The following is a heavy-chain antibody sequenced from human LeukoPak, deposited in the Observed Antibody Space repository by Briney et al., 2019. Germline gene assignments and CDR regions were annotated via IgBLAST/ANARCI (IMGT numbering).Heavy chain of an antibody. CDR1: GGSITSSNW. J-gene: IGHJ4*02. CDR3: ARRSTVTTFEY. CDR2: IYHSGST. Sequence: SETLSLTCAVSGGSITSSNWWSWVRQPPGKRLEWIGEIYHSGSTNYNPSLKSRVTISVDKSKNQFSLKLTSVTAADTAVYYCARRSTVTTFEYWGQGILVTVSS. D-gene: IGHD4-17*01. V-gene: IGHV4-4*02.